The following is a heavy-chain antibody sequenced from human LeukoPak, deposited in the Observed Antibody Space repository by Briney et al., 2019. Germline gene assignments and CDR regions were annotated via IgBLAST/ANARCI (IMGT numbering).Heavy chain of an antibody. Sequence: SETLSLTCTVSGGSISSSSYYWGWIRQPPGKGLEWIGSIYYGGSTYYSPSLKSRVTISVDTSKNQFSLKLSSVTAADTAVYYCARPPGGSGDYWGQGTLVTVSP. CDR2: IYYGGST. CDR1: GGSISSSSYY. D-gene: IGHD6-25*01. J-gene: IGHJ4*02. CDR3: ARPPGGSGDY. V-gene: IGHV4-39*01.